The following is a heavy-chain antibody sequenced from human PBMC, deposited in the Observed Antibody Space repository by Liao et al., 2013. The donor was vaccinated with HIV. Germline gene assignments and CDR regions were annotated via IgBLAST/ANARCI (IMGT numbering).Heavy chain of an antibody. Sequence: QVQLQESGPGLVKPSETLSLTCTVSGGSISSSSYYWGWIRQPPGKGLEWIGSIYYSGSTNYNPSLKSRVTMSLDTTKNKFSLNLTSMTAADTAVYFCARDRMATIRTLDLWGRGTMVIVSS. D-gene: IGHD5-24*01. V-gene: IGHV4-39*07. CDR1: GGSISSSSYY. CDR3: ARDRMATIRTLDL. J-gene: IGHJ3*01. CDR2: IYYSGST.